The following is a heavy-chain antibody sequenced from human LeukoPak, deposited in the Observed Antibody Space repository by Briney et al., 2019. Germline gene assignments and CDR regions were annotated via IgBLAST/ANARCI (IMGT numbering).Heavy chain of an antibody. CDR2: INHGGST. Sequence: SETLSLTCAVYGGSVSGYYWSWIRQPAGKGLEWIGEINHGGSTNYNPSLKSRVTISVDTSKNQFSLKLSSVTAADTAVYYCARGYYGSGSWGQGTLVTVSS. J-gene: IGHJ4*02. V-gene: IGHV4-34*01. D-gene: IGHD3-10*01. CDR3: ARGYYGSGS. CDR1: GGSVSGYY.